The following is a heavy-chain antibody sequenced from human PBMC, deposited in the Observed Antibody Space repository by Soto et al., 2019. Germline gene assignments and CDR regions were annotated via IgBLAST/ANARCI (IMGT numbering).Heavy chain of an antibody. Sequence: LRLSCAASGFTFTKFAMSWVRQAPGKGLEWVASISGPGGSTNYAESVKGRFTISRDNSNDTVSLQMNSLRVEDTALYFCAKDRRIAVSHFDFWGQGTLVTVSS. CDR1: GFTFTKFA. J-gene: IGHJ4*02. CDR2: ISGPGGST. D-gene: IGHD6-19*01. V-gene: IGHV3-23*01. CDR3: AKDRRIAVSHFDF.